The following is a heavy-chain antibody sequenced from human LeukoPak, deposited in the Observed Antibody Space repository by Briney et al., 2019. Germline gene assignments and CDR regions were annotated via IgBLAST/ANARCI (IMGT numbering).Heavy chain of an antibody. CDR1: GFTFSSYW. CDR3: ARDDRSSISCYHNWFDP. V-gene: IGHV3-7*01. J-gene: IGHJ5*02. D-gene: IGHD2-2*01. Sequence: GGSLRLSCAASGFTFSSYWMSWVRQAPGKGLEWVANIKQDGSEKYYVDSVKGRFTISRDNAKNSLYLQMNSLRAEDTAVYYCARDDRSSISCYHNWFDPWGQGTLVTVSS. CDR2: IKQDGSEK.